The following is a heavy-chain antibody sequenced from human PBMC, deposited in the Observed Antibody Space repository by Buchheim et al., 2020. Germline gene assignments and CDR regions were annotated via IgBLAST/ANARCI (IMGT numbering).Heavy chain of an antibody. J-gene: IGHJ4*02. CDR2: ISYDGSNK. D-gene: IGHD2-15*01. CDR3: AKAGSGPSFDY. V-gene: IGHV3-30*18. Sequence: QVQLVESGGGVVQPGRSLRLSCAASGFTFSSYGMHWVRQAPGKGLEWVAVISYDGSNKYYADSVKGRFTISRDTSKNTLYLQMNSLRAEDTAVYYCAKAGSGPSFDYWGQGTL. CDR1: GFTFSSYG.